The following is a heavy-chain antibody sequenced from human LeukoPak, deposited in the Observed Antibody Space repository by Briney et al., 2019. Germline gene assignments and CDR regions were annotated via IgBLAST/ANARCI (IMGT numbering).Heavy chain of an antibody. CDR2: IYPGDSDT. D-gene: IGHD3-10*01. J-gene: IGHJ4*02. Sequence: GESLKISCKGSGYSFTSYWIGWVRQMPGKGLEWMGIIYPGDSDTRYSPSFQGQVTISADKSISTAYLQWSSLKASDTAMYYCARTYYYGSGSYLNYFDYWGQGTLVTVSS. CDR3: ARTYYYGSGSYLNYFDY. V-gene: IGHV5-51*01. CDR1: GYSFTSYW.